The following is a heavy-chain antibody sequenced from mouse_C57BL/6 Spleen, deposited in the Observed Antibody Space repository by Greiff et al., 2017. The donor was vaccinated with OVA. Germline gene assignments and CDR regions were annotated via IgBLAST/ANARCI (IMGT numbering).Heavy chain of an antibody. CDR3: ARVIYDGYYDYFDY. Sequence: ESGPGLVKPSQSLSLTCSVTGYSITSGYYWNWIRQFPGNKLEWMGYISYDGSNNYNPSLKNRISITRDTSKNQFFLKLNSVTTEDTATYYCARVIYDGYYDYFDYWGQGTTLTVSS. V-gene: IGHV3-6*01. CDR2: ISYDGSN. J-gene: IGHJ2*01. CDR1: GYSITSGYY. D-gene: IGHD2-3*01.